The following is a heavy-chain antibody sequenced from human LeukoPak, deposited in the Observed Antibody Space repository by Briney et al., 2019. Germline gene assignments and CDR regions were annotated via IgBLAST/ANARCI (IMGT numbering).Heavy chain of an antibody. Sequence: SQTLSLTCAVSGGSISSSGYSWSWIRQPPGKGLEWIGYMYHSGTTHYNPSLKSRVTISVDRSKNQFSLKLSSVTAADAAVYYCVRGYYYDSSGYWVRAFDIWGQGTMVTVSS. D-gene: IGHD3-22*01. J-gene: IGHJ3*02. CDR1: GGSISSSGYS. CDR3: VRGYYYDSSGYWVRAFDI. V-gene: IGHV4-30-2*01. CDR2: MYHSGTT.